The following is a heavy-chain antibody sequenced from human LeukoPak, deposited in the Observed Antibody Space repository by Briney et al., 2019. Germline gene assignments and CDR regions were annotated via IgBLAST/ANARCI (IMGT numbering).Heavy chain of an antibody. J-gene: IGHJ6*03. CDR2: FDPEDGET. V-gene: IGHV1-24*01. CDR3: ATAKFDFWSGYYTAEGYYYYMDV. CDR1: GYTLTELS. Sequence: ASVKVSCKVCGYTLTELSMHWVRQAPGKGLEWMGGFDPEDGETIYAQKFQGRVTMTEDTSTDTAYMELSSLRSEDTAVYYCATAKFDFWSGYYTAEGYYYYMDVWGKGTTVTVSS. D-gene: IGHD3-3*01.